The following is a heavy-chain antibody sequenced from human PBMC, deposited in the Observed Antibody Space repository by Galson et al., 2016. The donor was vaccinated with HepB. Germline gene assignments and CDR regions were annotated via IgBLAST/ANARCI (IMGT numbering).Heavy chain of an antibody. CDR1: GFTFSSYS. J-gene: IGHJ4*02. Sequence: SLRLSCAVSGFTFSSYSMDWVRQAPGKGLEWVSYITSSSSTMYYADSVKGRFTISRDNAKNSLYLQMNSLRDEDTAVYYCARESYYGGNSLDQYNFDYWGQGTLVTVSS. CDR3: ARESYYGGNSLDQYNFDY. V-gene: IGHV3-48*02. CDR2: ITSSSSTM. D-gene: IGHD4-23*01.